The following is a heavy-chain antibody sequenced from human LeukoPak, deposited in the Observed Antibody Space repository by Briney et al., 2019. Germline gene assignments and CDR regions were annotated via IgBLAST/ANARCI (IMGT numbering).Heavy chain of an antibody. Sequence: GGSLRLSCAASEFTFSSYSMNWVRQAPGKGLEWVSYITNSGNSKSYADSVKGRFTISRDNSKNTLYLQMNSLRAEDTAVYYCAKDWDIVVVPAGCMDVWGQGTTVTVSS. CDR3: AKDWDIVVVPAGCMDV. CDR1: EFTFSSYS. V-gene: IGHV3-48*01. J-gene: IGHJ6*02. D-gene: IGHD2-2*01. CDR2: ITNSGNSK.